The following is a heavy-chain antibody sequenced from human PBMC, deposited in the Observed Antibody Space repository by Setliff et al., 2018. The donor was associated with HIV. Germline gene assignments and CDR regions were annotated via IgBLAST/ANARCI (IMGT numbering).Heavy chain of an antibody. D-gene: IGHD3-22*01. CDR1: GGSISSYY. Sequence: SETLSLTCTVSGGSISSYYWSWIRQPAGKGLEWIGHIYTTGSTNFNPSLKSRVTMSVDTSKNQFSLKLRSVTAADTAVYYCARGARYAYYYDSSGYYRHFDYWGQGTLVTVSS. CDR2: IYTTGST. V-gene: IGHV4-4*07. CDR3: ARGARYAYYYDSSGYYRHFDY. J-gene: IGHJ4*02.